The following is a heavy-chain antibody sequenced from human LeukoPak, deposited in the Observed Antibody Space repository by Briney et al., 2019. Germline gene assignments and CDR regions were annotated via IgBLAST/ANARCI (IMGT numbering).Heavy chain of an antibody. CDR3: ARDGSYSSSWYPFDY. D-gene: IGHD6-13*01. CDR2: ISSSSSTI. V-gene: IGHV3-48*02. Sequence: GGSLRLSCAASGFTFSSCTMNWVRQAPGKGLEWISYISSSSSTIYYADSVKGRSTISRDNAKNSLYLQMDSLRDEDTAVYYCARDGSYSSSWYPFDYWGQGTLVTVSS. J-gene: IGHJ4*02. CDR1: GFTFSSCT.